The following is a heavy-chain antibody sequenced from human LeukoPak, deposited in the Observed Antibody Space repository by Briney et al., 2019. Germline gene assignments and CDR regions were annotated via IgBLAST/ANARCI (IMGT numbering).Heavy chain of an antibody. CDR1: GFTVSSSY. D-gene: IGHD5-18*01. CDR3: ARVDTASGILA. V-gene: IGHV3-53*01. J-gene: IGHJ5*02. CDR2: IYDAGST. Sequence: GGSLRLSCAASGFTVSSSYMSWVRQAPGKGLEWVSVIYDAGSTYYADSVKGRFTISRDSSKSALYLQMNSLRVDDTAVYYCARVDTASGILAWGQGTLVTVSS.